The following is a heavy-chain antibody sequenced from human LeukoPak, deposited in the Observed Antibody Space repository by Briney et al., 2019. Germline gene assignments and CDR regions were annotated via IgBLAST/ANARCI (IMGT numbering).Heavy chain of an antibody. J-gene: IGHJ5*02. CDR2: INHSGST. CDR3: AREKKDYYDSSRGFDP. D-gene: IGHD3-22*01. CDR1: GGSFSGYY. V-gene: IGHV4-34*01. Sequence: PSETLSLTCAVYGGSFSGYYWSWIRQPPGKGLEWIGEINHSGSTNYNPSLKSRVTISVDTSKNQFSLKLSSVTAADTAVYYCAREKKDYYDSSRGFDPWGQGTLVTVSS.